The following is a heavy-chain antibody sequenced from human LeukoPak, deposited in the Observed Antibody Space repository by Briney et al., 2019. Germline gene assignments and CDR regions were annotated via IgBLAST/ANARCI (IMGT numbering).Heavy chain of an antibody. CDR1: GFTFSSYT. V-gene: IGHV3-23*01. CDR3: ARDPNWGSGY. Sequence: PGGSLRLSCATSGFTFSSYTMIWVRQAPAKGLEWVSIIGASGGDIHYADSVKGRFSISRDNPKNTLTLQMNSLRVDDTAVYYCARDPNWGSGYWGQGTLVTVSS. CDR2: IGASGGDI. J-gene: IGHJ4*02. D-gene: IGHD7-27*01.